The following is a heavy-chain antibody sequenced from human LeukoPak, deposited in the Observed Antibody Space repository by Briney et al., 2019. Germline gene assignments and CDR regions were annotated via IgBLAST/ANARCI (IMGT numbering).Heavy chain of an antibody. CDR1: GGTFSSYA. D-gene: IGHD3-10*01. J-gene: IGHJ4*02. V-gene: IGHV1-69*04. CDR3: ARDRGSGSYYKNY. CDR2: IIPILGIA. Sequence: SVKASCKASGGTFSSYAISWVRQAPGQGLEWMGRIIPILGIANYAQKFQGRVTITADKSTSTAYMELSSLRSEDTAVYYCARDRGSGSYYKNYWGQGTLVTVSS.